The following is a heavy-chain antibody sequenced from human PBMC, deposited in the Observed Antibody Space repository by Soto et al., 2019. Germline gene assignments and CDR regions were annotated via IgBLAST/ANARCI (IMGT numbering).Heavy chain of an antibody. V-gene: IGHV3-23*01. CDR2: LSRGGGTT. J-gene: IGHJ3*01. CDR3: AKDGQVRTDGFDV. CDR1: GFTFSSHG. Sequence: EAQLSASGGDLVQPGGSLRLSCAASGFTFSSHGMSWVRQAPGKGLEWISGLSRGGGTTYYADSVTGRFTISRDTSKNSLDLIMNSLRVEDTALYYCAKDGQVRTDGFDVWGQGTMVTVSS. D-gene: IGHD3-10*01.